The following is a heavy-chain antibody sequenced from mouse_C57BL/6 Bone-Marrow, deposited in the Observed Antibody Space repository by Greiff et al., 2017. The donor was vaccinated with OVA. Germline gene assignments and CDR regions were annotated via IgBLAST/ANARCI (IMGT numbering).Heavy chain of an antibody. CDR1: GFTFSDYG. D-gene: IGHD2-4*01. J-gene: IGHJ4*01. V-gene: IGHV5-17*01. Sequence: EVMLVASGGGLVKPGGSLKLSCAASGFTFSDYGMHWVRQAPEKGLEWVAYISSGSSTIYYADTVKGRFTISRDNAKNTLFLQMTSLRSEDTAMYYCARQDYDLYAMDYWGQGTSVTVSS. CDR3: ARQDYDLYAMDY. CDR2: ISSGSSTI.